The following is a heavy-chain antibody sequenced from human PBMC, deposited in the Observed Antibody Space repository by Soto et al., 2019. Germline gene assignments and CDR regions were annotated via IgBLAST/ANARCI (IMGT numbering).Heavy chain of an antibody. CDR1: GFTFSSYS. J-gene: IGHJ4*02. CDR2: ISSSSSTI. Sequence: GGSLRLSCAASGFTFSSYSMNWVRQAPGKGLEWVSYISSSSSTIYYADSVKGRFTISRDNAKNSLYLQMNSLRDEDTAVYYCARDFLPRLRYFEPVGYWGQGTLVTVSS. CDR3: ARDFLPRLRYFEPVGY. D-gene: IGHD3-9*01. V-gene: IGHV3-48*02.